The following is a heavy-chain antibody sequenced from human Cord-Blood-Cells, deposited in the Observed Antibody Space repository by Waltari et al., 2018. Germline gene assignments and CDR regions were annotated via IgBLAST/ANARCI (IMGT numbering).Heavy chain of an antibody. CDR3: ARSEREARLLRRGGTNWFDP. CDR2: WYN. V-gene: IGHV6-1*01. Sequence: WYNDYAVSVKSRITINPDTSKNQFSLQLNSVTPEDTAVYYCARSEREARLLRRGGTNWFDPWGQGTLVTVSS. D-gene: IGHD6-6*01. J-gene: IGHJ5*02.